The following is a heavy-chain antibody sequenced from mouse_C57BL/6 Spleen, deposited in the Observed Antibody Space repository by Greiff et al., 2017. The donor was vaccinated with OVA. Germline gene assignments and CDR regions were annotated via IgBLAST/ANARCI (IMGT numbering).Heavy chain of an antibody. D-gene: IGHD2-2*01. J-gene: IGHJ3*01. CDR1: GYTFTSYW. CDR3: ATPIYCGYDGFAY. CDR2: IDPSSGGT. V-gene: IGHV1-72*01. Sequence: QVQLQQPGAELVKPGASVKLSCKASGYTFTSYWLHWVKQRPGRGLEWIGRIDPSSGGTKYNEKFKSKATLTVDKPSSTAYMQLSSLTSEDSAIDYCATPIYCGYDGFAYWGQGTLVTVSA.